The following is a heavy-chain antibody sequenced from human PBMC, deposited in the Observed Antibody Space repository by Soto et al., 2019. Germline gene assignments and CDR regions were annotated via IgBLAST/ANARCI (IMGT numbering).Heavy chain of an antibody. J-gene: IGHJ4*02. Sequence: QLPLVESGGGVVQPGKSLRVSCAASQFTFSSFTMHWVRQAPGKGLEWVAVISNDGRNKFYADSVKGRFTISRDNSKNPLFLKMNSLTAEDTAVYYCARGGYYTFWNGSIGTYWGKGTLVTVSS. CDR3: ARGGYYTFWNGSIGTY. CDR2: ISNDGRNK. D-gene: IGHD3-3*01. CDR1: QFTFSSFT. V-gene: IGHV3-30-3*01.